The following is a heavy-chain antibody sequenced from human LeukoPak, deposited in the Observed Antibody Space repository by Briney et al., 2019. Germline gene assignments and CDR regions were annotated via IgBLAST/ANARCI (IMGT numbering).Heavy chain of an antibody. J-gene: IGHJ4*02. V-gene: IGHV1-18*01. CDR1: GYTFTSYA. Sequence: GASVKVSCKTSGYTFTSYAMNWVRQAPGQGLEWMGWISAYNGNTNYAQKLQGRVTMTTDTSTSTAYMELRSLRSDDTAVYYCASSPGDSSSWYYFDYWGQGTLVTVSS. D-gene: IGHD6-13*01. CDR3: ASSPGDSSSWYYFDY. CDR2: ISAYNGNT.